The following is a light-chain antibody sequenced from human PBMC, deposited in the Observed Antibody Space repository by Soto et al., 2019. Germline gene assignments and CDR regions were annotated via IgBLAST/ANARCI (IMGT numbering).Light chain of an antibody. Sequence: EIVLTQSPGTLSLSPGERATLSCRASQSVSSSYLAWYQQKPGQAPRLLICSASSRATGIPDRFSGSGAGTDFTLTISRLEPEDFEVYYCQQYGSSQWTFGQGTKVEIK. J-gene: IGKJ1*01. CDR1: QSVSSSY. V-gene: IGKV3-20*01. CDR3: QQYGSSQWT. CDR2: SAS.